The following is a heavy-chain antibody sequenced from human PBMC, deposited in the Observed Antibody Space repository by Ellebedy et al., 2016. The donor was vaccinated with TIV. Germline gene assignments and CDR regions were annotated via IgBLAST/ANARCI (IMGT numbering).Heavy chain of an antibody. CDR1: GYTFTSYA. CDR3: AALGIYCGGDCGGLD. D-gene: IGHD2-21*02. CDR2: INAGNGNT. Sequence: AASVKVSCKASGYTFTSYAMHWVRQAPGQRLEWMGWINAGNGNTKYSQKFQGRVTITRDTSASTAYMELSSLRSEDTAVYYCAALGIYCGGDCGGLDWGQGTLVTVSS. V-gene: IGHV1-3*01. J-gene: IGHJ4*02.